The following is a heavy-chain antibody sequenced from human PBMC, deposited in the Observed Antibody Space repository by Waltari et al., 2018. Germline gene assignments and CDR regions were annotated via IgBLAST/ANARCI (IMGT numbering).Heavy chain of an antibody. D-gene: IGHD3-10*01. V-gene: IGHV3-21*01. CDR2: ISSSSSYI. CDR1: GFTFSSYS. Sequence: EVQLVESGGGLVKPGGSLRLSCAASGFTFSSYSMNWVRQTPGKGLEWVSSISSSSSYIYYADSVKGRFTISRDNAKNSLYLQMNSLRAEDTAVYYCARYGSGSYQDYYYYYGMDVWGQGTTVTVSS. CDR3: ARYGSGSYQDYYYYYGMDV. J-gene: IGHJ6*02.